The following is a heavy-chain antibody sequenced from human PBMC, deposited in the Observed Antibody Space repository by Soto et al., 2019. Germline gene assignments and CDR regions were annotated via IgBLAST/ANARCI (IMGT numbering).Heavy chain of an antibody. CDR1: GFTVHGNY. Sequence: GGSLRLSCAPSGFTVHGNYMTWVRQASGKGLEWVSVVFSGGSTFYADSVKGRFSISRDTSKNTLSLQMNSLRAEDTAVYFCASARTYNYAFDLWGQGTLVTVSS. CDR2: VFSGGST. CDR3: ASARTYNYAFDL. J-gene: IGHJ4*02. D-gene: IGHD5-18*01. V-gene: IGHV3-53*01.